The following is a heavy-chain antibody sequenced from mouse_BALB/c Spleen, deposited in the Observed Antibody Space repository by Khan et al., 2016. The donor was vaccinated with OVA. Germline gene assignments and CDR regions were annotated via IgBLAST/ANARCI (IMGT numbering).Heavy chain of an antibody. J-gene: IGHJ2*01. D-gene: IGHD1-1*01. CDR3: ARTPGYYGSNYFDY. CDR2: ISSGGSYT. Sequence: EVALVASGGGLVKPGGSLKLSCAASGFTFSSYALSWVRQTPEKRLEWVATISSGGSYTYYPGSVKGRFTISRDNARNTLYLQMSSLRSDDTAMYYCARTPGYYGSNYFDYCVQGSTLTVSS. V-gene: IGHV5-9-3*01. CDR1: GFTFSSYA.